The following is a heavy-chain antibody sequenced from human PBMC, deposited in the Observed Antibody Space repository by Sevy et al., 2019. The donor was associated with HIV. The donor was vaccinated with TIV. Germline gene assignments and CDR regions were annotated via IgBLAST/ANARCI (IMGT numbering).Heavy chain of an antibody. Sequence: GGSLRLSCAASGFTFSSYAMSWVRQAPGKGLEWVSAISGSGGSTYYADSVKGRFTISRDNSKNTLYLQMNSLRAEDTAVYYCAKDMFFQYCSGGSCYSRIGYYYYGMDVWGQGTTVTVSS. D-gene: IGHD2-15*01. CDR2: ISGSGGST. CDR3: AKDMFFQYCSGGSCYSRIGYYYYGMDV. J-gene: IGHJ6*02. V-gene: IGHV3-23*01. CDR1: GFTFSSYA.